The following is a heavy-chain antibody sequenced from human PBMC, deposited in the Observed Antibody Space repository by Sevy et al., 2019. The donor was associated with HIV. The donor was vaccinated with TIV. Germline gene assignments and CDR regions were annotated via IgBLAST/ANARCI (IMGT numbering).Heavy chain of an antibody. CDR1: GFTFSSYW. J-gene: IGHJ4*02. CDR3: ARANGCSGGSCYLQYYFDY. D-gene: IGHD2-15*01. V-gene: IGHV3-7*01. Sequence: GGSLRLSCAASGFTFSSYWMSWVRQAPGKGLEWVANIKQDGSEKYYVDSVKGRFNISRDNAKNSLYLQMNSLIAEDTAVYYCARANGCSGGSCYLQYYFDYWGQGTLVTVSS. CDR2: IKQDGSEK.